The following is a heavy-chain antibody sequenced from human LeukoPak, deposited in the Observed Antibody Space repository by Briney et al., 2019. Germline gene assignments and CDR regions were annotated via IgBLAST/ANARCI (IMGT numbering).Heavy chain of an antibody. V-gene: IGHV3-7*01. CDR1: GFTFSSYG. J-gene: IGHJ4*02. CDR2: IKPDESEK. Sequence: PGGSLRLSCAASGFTFSSYGMHWVRQAPGKGLEWVANIKPDESEKYVVDSVKGRFTVSRDNVKNSVYLHMKSLRPDDTAVYYCARHDRLAGAAGLDNWGQGTLVIVSS. CDR3: ARHDRLAGAAGLDN. D-gene: IGHD6-13*01.